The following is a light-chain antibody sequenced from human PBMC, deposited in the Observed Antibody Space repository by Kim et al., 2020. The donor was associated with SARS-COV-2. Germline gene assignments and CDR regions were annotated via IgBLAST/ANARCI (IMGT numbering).Light chain of an antibody. CDR2: ADY. V-gene: IGLV1-44*01. J-gene: IGLJ1*01. CDR3: AVWDDNLIGRV. CDR1: SSNIGRRP. Sequence: GQRVTISCSGSSSNIGRRPVSWYQQVPGTAPKLLIYADYQRPSGVPDRFSGSKSGTSVSLAISGLQSEDEADYYCAVWDDNLIGRVFGTGTKVIVL.